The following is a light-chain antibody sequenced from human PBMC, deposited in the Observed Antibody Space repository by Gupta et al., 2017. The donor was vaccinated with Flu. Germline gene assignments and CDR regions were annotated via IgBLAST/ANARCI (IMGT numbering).Light chain of an antibody. Sequence: DIQMTQSPPTLSAHVGDRVTITCRASQSLSSWLAWYQQKPGKAPNLLIYKASNLESGVPSRFSGSGSGTEFTLTISSLQPDDFATYYCQQYDSYSLTFGGGTKVEI. CDR3: QQYDSYSLT. CDR2: KAS. V-gene: IGKV1-5*03. CDR1: QSLSSW. J-gene: IGKJ4*01.